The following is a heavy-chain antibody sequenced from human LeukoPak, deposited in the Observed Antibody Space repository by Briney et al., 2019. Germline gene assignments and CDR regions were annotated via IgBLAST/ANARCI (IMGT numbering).Heavy chain of an antibody. V-gene: IGHV3-33*06. CDR1: GFTFSHYG. CDR3: AKDAQRGFDYSNSLES. CDR2: IWNDGSDK. Sequence: GGSLRLSCTASGFTFSHYGMHWVRQAAGKGLEWVAVIWNDGSDKYYGDSVKGRFTISRDNSKNTVYLQMNSLRVEDTAVYYCAKDAQRGFDYSNSLESWGQGALVTVSS. J-gene: IGHJ4*02. D-gene: IGHD4-11*01.